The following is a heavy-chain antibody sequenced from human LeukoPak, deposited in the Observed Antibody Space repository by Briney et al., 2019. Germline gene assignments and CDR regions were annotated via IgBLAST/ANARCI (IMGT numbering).Heavy chain of an antibody. Sequence: GGSLTLSCAASGFTFTTYWMSWIRQAPGKGLEWVANINQDGTDKYYVDYVKGRFTFSRDNAQNSLYLQMSSLRVEDTAVYYCVTYSTGLYKGLEFWGQGTQVTVSS. CDR1: GFTFTTYW. D-gene: IGHD2-8*02. CDR2: INQDGTDK. J-gene: IGHJ4*02. V-gene: IGHV3-7*03. CDR3: VTYSTGLYKGLEF.